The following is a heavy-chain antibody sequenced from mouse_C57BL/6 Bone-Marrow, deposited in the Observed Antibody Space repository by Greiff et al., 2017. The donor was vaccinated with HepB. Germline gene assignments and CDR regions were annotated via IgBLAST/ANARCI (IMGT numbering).Heavy chain of an antibody. Sequence: QVQLQQPGAELVKPGASVKLSCKASGYTFTSYRMQWVKQRPGQGLEWIGEIDPSDSYTNYNQQFKGKATLTVDTSSSTAYMQLSSLTSEDSAVYYCARDNGNYRPWFAYWGQGTLVTVSA. V-gene: IGHV1-50*01. CDR1: GYTFTSYR. J-gene: IGHJ3*01. CDR3: ARDNGNYRPWFAY. CDR2: IDPSDSYT. D-gene: IGHD2-1*01.